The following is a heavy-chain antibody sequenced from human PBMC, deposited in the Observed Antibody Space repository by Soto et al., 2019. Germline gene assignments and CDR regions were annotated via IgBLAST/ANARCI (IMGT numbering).Heavy chain of an antibody. Sequence: SSETLSLTCTISGASINSYYWSWIRQPPGKGLEWIGYMDYSGTKNNPSLKSRVTTSIDTSKNQFSLKLSSVTAADTAVYYCARDQPGSPVFDRAFDIWGQGTMVTVSS. CDR2: MDYSGT. V-gene: IGHV4-59*01. D-gene: IGHD1-26*01. CDR1: GASINSYY. J-gene: IGHJ3*02. CDR3: ARDQPGSPVFDRAFDI.